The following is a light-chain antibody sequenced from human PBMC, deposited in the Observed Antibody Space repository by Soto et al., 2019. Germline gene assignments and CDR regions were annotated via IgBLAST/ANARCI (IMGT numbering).Light chain of an antibody. J-gene: IGKJ4*01. CDR2: GAS. CDR1: QSVNTY. V-gene: IGKV3-11*01. Sequence: EIVLTQSPATLSLSPGERVTLSCRASQSVNTYLAWYQQKPGQAPRLLMYGASNRATGIPARFSGRGSGTDFTLTIDSLEPEDFAVYYCQQRSNWPLTFGGGTKVEIK. CDR3: QQRSNWPLT.